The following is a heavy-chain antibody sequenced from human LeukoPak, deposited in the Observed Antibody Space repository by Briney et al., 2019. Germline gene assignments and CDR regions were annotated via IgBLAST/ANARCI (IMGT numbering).Heavy chain of an antibody. CDR3: ARGWSYDSSGYWGRAFDI. V-gene: IGHV4-59*01. Sequence: SETLSLTCAVSEDSLIVYYWSCMRPPPQKGVGRIGYIYHTGITNYNPPLNTRVTISRDTSKNHFSLELSSATAADTAVYYCARGWSYDSSGYWGRAFDIWGQGTMVTVSS. CDR1: EDSLIVYY. J-gene: IGHJ3*02. D-gene: IGHD3-22*01. CDR2: IYHTGIT.